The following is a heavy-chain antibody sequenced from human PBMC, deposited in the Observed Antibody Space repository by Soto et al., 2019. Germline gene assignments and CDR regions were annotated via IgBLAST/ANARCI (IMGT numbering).Heavy chain of an antibody. CDR3: ARGDRGDFDL. CDR1: GFTFSNYW. J-gene: IGHJ3*01. V-gene: IGHV3-74*03. CDR2: IHNDGSRT. Sequence: EVQLVESGGGLVQPGESLRLSCAASGFTFSNYWMHWVRQPPGKGLLWVSHIHNDGSRTTYADSVKGRFTISRDNAKNTVYLQMNSLRDDDTALYYCARGDRGDFDLWGQGTAVTVSS. D-gene: IGHD7-27*01.